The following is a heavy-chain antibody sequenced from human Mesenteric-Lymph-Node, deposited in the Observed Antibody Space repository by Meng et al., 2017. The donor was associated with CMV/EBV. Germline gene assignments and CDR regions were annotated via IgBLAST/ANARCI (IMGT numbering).Heavy chain of an antibody. D-gene: IGHD3/OR15-3a*01. CDR1: GFTFSSYS. J-gene: IGHJ4*02. CDR2: ISSSSSYI. CDR3: ARGSDSYDIWTGVPDY. V-gene: IGHV3-21*01. Sequence: GESLKISCAASGFTFSSYSMNWVRQAPGKGLEWVSSISSSSSYIYYADSVKGRFTISRDNAKNSLYLQMNSLRAEDTAGYYCARGSDSYDIWTGVPDYWGQGTLVTVSS.